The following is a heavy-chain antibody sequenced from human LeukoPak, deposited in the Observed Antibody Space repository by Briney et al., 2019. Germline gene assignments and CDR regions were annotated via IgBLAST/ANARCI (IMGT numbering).Heavy chain of an antibody. V-gene: IGHV1-18*01. J-gene: IGHJ6*03. CDR2: ISAYNANT. Sequence: ASVKVSCKASGYTFTSYGISWVRQAPGQGLEWMGWISAYNANTNYAQNLQGRVTMTTDTSTHTAYMELRSLRSDDTAVYYCARSYDSTYYMDVWGKGTTVTVSS. D-gene: IGHD3-22*01. CDR1: GYTFTSYG. CDR3: ARSYDSTYYMDV.